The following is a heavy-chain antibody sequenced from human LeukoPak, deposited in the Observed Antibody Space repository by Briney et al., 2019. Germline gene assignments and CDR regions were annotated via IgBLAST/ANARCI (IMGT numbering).Heavy chain of an antibody. CDR2: ISGSGGST. CDR1: GSTFSSYA. J-gene: IGHJ4*02. Sequence: GGSLRLSCAASGSTFSSYAMSWVRQAPGKGLVWVSAISGSGGSTYYAGSVKGRFTISRDNSKNTLYLQMNSLRAEDTAVYYCAKDWDPWLGTDYWGQGTLVTVSS. V-gene: IGHV3-23*01. CDR3: AKDWDPWLGTDY. D-gene: IGHD6-19*01.